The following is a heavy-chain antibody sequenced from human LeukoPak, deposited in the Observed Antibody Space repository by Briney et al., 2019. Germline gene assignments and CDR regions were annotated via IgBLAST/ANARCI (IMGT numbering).Heavy chain of an antibody. D-gene: IGHD3-22*01. V-gene: IGHV4-34*01. Sequence: SETLSLTCTVSGGSFSSYYWSWIRQPPGKGLEWIGEVNQSGSTNYNPSLKSRVTISGDTSKKQLSLKMSSVTAADTAVYYCARRFYDSSGYYPTFDYWGQGTLVTVSS. J-gene: IGHJ4*02. CDR3: ARRFYDSSGYYPTFDY. CDR2: VNQSGST. CDR1: GGSFSSYY.